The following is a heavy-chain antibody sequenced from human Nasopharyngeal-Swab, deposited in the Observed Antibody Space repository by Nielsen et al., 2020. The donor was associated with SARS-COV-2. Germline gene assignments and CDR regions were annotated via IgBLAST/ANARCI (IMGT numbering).Heavy chain of an antibody. CDR3: ATHNDYRFEN. Sequence: GESLKISCAASGFTFSSYSMNWVRQAPGKGLEWVSYISPSSSTIYYADSVKGRFTISRDDAQNSLYLQMNSLRAEDTAVYYCATHNDYRFENWGQGTLVSVSS. V-gene: IGHV3-48*01. D-gene: IGHD4-11*01. CDR1: GFTFSSYS. J-gene: IGHJ4*02. CDR2: ISPSSSTI.